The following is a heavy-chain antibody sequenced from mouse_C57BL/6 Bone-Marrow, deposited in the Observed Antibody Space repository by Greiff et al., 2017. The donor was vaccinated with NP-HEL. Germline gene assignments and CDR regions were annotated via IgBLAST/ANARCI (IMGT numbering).Heavy chain of an antibody. Sequence: EVHLVESGGGLVQPKGSLKLSCAASGFSFNTYAMNWVRQAPGKGLEWVARIRSKSNNYATYYADSVKDRFTISRDDSESMLYLQMNNLKTEDTAMYYCVRQGGIYYGNYWYFDVWGTGTTVTVSS. CDR1: GFSFNTYA. J-gene: IGHJ1*03. V-gene: IGHV10-1*01. CDR2: IRSKSNNYAT. CDR3: VRQGGIYYGNYWYFDV. D-gene: IGHD2-1*01.